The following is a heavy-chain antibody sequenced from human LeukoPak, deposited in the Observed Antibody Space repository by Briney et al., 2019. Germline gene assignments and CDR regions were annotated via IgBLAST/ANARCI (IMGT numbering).Heavy chain of an antibody. V-gene: IGHV1-58*02. D-gene: IGHD2-2*01. Sequence: GTSVKVSCKASGFTFTSSAMQGVRQARGQRVGWIGGIVVGSGNTNYAQKFQERVTITRDMSTSTAYMELSSLRSEDTAVYYCAADLGYCSSTSCQPYYFDYWGQGTLVTVSS. CDR3: AADLGYCSSTSCQPYYFDY. CDR2: IVVGSGNT. J-gene: IGHJ4*02. CDR1: GFTFTSSA.